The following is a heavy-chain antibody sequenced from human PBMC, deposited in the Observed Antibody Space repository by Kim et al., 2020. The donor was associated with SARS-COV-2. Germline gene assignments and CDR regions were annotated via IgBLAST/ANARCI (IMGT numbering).Heavy chain of an antibody. CDR1: GGSISSSNW. J-gene: IGHJ5*02. CDR2: IYHSGST. V-gene: IGHV4-4*02. D-gene: IGHD6-19*01. CDR3: ARYRRGSGNWFDP. Sequence: SETLSLTCAVSGGSISSSNWWSWVRQPPGKGLEWIGEIYHSGSTNYNPSLKSRVTISVDKSKNQFSLKLSSVTAADTAVYYCARYRRGSGNWFDPWGQGTLVTVSS.